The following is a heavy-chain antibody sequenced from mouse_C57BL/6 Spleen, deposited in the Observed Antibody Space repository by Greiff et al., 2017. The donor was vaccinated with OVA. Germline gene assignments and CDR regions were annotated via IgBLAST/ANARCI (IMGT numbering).Heavy chain of an antibody. J-gene: IGHJ4*01. V-gene: IGHV1-77*01. CDR1: GYTFTDYY. D-gene: IGHD4-1*01. CDR2: IGRGSGST. Sequence: QVQLQQSGAELVKPGASVKISCKASGYTFTDYYINWVKQRPGKGLEWIGKIGRGSGSTYYNEKFKGKGTLTGDKSSSTAYMQRSSLTSEDSAVYFCARSPPGHYYAMDDWGQGTSVTVSS. CDR3: ARSPPGHYYAMDD.